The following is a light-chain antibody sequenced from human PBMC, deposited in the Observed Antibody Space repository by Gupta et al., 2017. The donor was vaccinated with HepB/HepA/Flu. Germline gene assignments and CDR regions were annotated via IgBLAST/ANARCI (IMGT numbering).Light chain of an antibody. Sequence: QAVLTQTSSLSASPGASASLTCTLRSGINDAMYRIYWYQQKPGSPPLYVLGYKSDSDKQQGSGVPSRFSGAKDASANAGILFISGLQSEDEADYYCMIWHTSAWVFGGGTKLTVL. V-gene: IGLV5-45*02. CDR1: SGINDAMYR. CDR2: YKSDSDK. CDR3: MIWHTSAWV. J-gene: IGLJ3*02.